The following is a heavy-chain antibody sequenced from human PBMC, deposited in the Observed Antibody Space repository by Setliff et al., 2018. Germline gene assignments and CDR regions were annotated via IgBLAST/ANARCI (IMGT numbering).Heavy chain of an antibody. Sequence: SVKVSCKASGDPFNAYGVSWVRQAPGQGLEWMGAIIPVLGMTDYAQKFQGRLTITAVQSTTTVYMELSSLRFDDTALYYCARGPSPTVTPSRLIYFYHMDVWGTGTTVTVSS. CDR3: ARGPSPTVTPSRLIYFYHMDV. V-gene: IGHV1-69*10. CDR2: IIPVLGMT. D-gene: IGHD4-17*01. J-gene: IGHJ6*03. CDR1: GDPFNAYG.